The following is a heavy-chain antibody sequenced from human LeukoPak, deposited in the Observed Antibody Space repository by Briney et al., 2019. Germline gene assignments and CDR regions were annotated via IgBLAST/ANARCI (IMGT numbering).Heavy chain of an antibody. CDR2: ISGSGGST. CDR1: GFTFSSYA. CDR3: AKDPSYYDSSGYYY. V-gene: IGHV3-23*01. D-gene: IGHD3-22*01. J-gene: IGHJ4*02. Sequence: GGSLRLSCAASGFTFSSYAMSWVRQAPGKGPEWVSAISGSGGSTYYADSVKGRFTISRDNSKNTLYLQMNSLRAEDTAVYYCAKDPSYYDSSGYYYWGQGTLVTVSS.